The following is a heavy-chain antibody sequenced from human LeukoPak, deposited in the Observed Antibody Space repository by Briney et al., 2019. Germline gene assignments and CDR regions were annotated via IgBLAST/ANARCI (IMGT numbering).Heavy chain of an antibody. CDR3: ARGGSGWYRYFDY. Sequence: PSETLSLTCTVSGGSISSYYWSWIRQPPGKGLEWIGYIYYSGSTNYNPSLKSRVTISVDTSKNQFSLKLSSVTAADTAVYYCARGGSGWYRYFDYWGQGTLVTVSS. J-gene: IGHJ4*02. V-gene: IGHV4-59*01. D-gene: IGHD6-19*01. CDR2: IYYSGST. CDR1: GGSISSYY.